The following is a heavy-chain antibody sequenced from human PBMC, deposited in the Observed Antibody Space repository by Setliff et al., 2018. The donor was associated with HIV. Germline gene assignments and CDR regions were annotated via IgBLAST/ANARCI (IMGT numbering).Heavy chain of an antibody. CDR2: VYHTGST. CDR1: GYSISSGYY. Sequence: SETLSLTCAVSGYSISSGYYWGWIRQPPGKGLEWIGNVYHTGSTYYNPSLKSRVTISVDTSKNQFSLKLSSVIAADTAVYYCARHAAGPDGPFDYWGQGTLVTVS. J-gene: IGHJ4*02. D-gene: IGHD2-2*01. CDR3: ARHAAGPDGPFDY. V-gene: IGHV4-38-2*01.